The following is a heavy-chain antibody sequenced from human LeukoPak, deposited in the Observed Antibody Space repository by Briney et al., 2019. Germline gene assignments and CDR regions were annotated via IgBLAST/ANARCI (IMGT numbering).Heavy chain of an antibody. J-gene: IGHJ4*02. D-gene: IGHD6-13*01. CDR1: GGTFSSYA. V-gene: IGHV1-69*13. CDR2: IIPIFGTA. CDR3: ARVVDDRQQLVIDY. Sequence: SVKVSCKASGGTFSSYAISWVRQAPGQGLEWMGGIIPIFGTANYAQKFQGRVTITADESTSTAYMELSSVRSEDTAVYYCARVVDDRQQLVIDYWGQGTLVTVSS.